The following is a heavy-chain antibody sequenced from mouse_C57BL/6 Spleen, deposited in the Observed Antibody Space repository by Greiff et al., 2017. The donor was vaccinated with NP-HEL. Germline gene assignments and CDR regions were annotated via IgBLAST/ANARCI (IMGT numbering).Heavy chain of an antibody. CDR3: TRRIYYGNYERGSMDY. CDR2: IRNKANNHAT. Sequence: EVKVEESGGGLVQPGGSMKLSCAASGFTFSDAWMDWVRQSPEKGLKWVAEIRNKANNHATYYAESVKGRFTISRDDSKSSVYLQMNSLRAEDTGIYYCTRRIYYGNYERGSMDYWGQGTSVTVSS. CDR1: GFTFSDAW. V-gene: IGHV6-6*01. D-gene: IGHD2-1*01. J-gene: IGHJ4*01.